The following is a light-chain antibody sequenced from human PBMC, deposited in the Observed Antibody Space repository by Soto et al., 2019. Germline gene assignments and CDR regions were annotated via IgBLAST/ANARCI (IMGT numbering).Light chain of an antibody. Sequence: QSVLTQPPSVSAAPGQKVTISCSGSSSNIGNNYVSWYQQLPGTAPKLLIYDNNKRPSGIPDRFSGSKSGTSATLGITGLQTGDEADYYCGTWDSSLRGGVFSGGTKLTVL. CDR1: SSNIGNNY. CDR3: GTWDSSLRGGV. CDR2: DNN. V-gene: IGLV1-51*01. J-gene: IGLJ2*01.